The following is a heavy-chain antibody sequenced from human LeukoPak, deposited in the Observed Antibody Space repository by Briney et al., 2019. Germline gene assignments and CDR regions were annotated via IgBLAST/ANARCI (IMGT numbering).Heavy chain of an antibody. CDR3: ARDLTRNDFWCGYGY. J-gene: IGHJ4*02. CDR1: GGSISSYY. Sequence: PSETLSLTCTVSGGSISSYYWSWIRQPPGKGLEWIGYIYYRGSTNYNPSLKSRVTISVDTSKNQFSLKLSSVTAADTAVYYCARDLTRNDFWCGYGYWGQGTLVTVSS. V-gene: IGHV4-59*01. CDR2: IYYRGST. D-gene: IGHD3-3*01.